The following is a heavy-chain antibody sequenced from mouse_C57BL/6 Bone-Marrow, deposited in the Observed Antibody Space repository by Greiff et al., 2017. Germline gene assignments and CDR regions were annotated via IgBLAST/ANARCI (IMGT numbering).Heavy chain of an antibody. J-gene: IGHJ1*03. Sequence: EVMLVESGGGLVQPGGSMKLSCAASGFTFSDAWMDWVRQSPEKGLEWVAEIRNKANNHATYYAESVKGRFTISRDDSKISVYLQMNSLRAEDTGIYYCTSGVSSSDWYFDVWGTGTTVTVSS. V-gene: IGHV6-6*01. CDR1: GFTFSDAW. D-gene: IGHD1-1*01. CDR2: IRNKANNHAT. CDR3: TSGVSSSDWYFDV.